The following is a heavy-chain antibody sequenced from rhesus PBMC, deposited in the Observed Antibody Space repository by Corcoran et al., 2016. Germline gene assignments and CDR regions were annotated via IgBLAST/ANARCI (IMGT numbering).Heavy chain of an antibody. Sequence: QVQLQQWGEGLVKPSETLSLTCAVSGGSISSNNWSWIRQPPGKGLELIGRISGSGGSTDYNPSLKSRVTISTDTSKTQFSLKLSSMTAADTAVYYCARGGDGYPFDFWGQGVLVTVSS. CDR1: GGSISSNN. V-gene: IGHV4-173*01. CDR2: ISGSGGST. CDR3: ARGGDGYPFDF. J-gene: IGHJ4*01. D-gene: IGHD3-9*01.